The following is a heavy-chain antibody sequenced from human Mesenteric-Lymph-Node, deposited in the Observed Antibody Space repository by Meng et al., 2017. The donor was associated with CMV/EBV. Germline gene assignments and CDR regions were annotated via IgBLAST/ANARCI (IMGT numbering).Heavy chain of an antibody. J-gene: IGHJ6*02. CDR3: ARALYGMDV. V-gene: IGHV3-9*03. CDR2: ISWNSGSI. CDR1: GFTFDDYA. Sequence: SLKISCAASGFTFDDYAMHWVRQAPGKGLEWVSGISWNSGSIGYADSVKGRFTISRDNAKNSLYLQMNSLRAEDMALYYCARALYGMDVWGQGTTVTVSS.